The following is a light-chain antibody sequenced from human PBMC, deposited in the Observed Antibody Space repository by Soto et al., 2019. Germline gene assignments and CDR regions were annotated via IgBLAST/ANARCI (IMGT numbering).Light chain of an antibody. J-gene: IGKJ5*01. CDR2: GAS. Sequence: IVLTQSPGNGSLSPGERATLSCRASQSVSSSYLAWYQQKSGQAPRLLIYGASSRATGIPDRFSGSGSGTLFPLTISRLEPEVFAVYYCQQCGSSSTFGQGTRLEIK. CDR1: QSVSSSY. V-gene: IGKV3-20*01. CDR3: QQCGSSST.